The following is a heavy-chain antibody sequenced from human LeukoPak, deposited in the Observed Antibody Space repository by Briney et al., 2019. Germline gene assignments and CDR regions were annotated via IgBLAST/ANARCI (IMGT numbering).Heavy chain of an antibody. Sequence: ASVKVSCKASGYTFTSYGISWVRQAPGQGLEWMGWINAYNGNTNYAQKLQGRVTMTRNTSISTAYMELSSLRSEDTAVYYCARCLHYYGMDVWGQGTTVTVSS. D-gene: IGHD5/OR15-5a*01. J-gene: IGHJ6*02. CDR2: INAYNGNT. V-gene: IGHV1-18*01. CDR3: ARCLHYYGMDV. CDR1: GYTFTSYG.